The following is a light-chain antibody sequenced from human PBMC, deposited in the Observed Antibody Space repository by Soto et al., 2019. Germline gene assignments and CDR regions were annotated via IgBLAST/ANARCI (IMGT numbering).Light chain of an antibody. J-gene: IGLJ1*01. CDR3: SSYAGGNSFV. CDR1: SSDVGGYRY. V-gene: IGLV2-8*01. CDR2: EVT. Sequence: ALTQPPSASGSPGQSVTISCTGTSSDVGGYRYVSWYQQHPGKAPKLMIYEVTERTSGTPDRFSGSKSGNTASLTVSGLQAEDEADYYCSSYAGGNSFVFGTGTKVTVL.